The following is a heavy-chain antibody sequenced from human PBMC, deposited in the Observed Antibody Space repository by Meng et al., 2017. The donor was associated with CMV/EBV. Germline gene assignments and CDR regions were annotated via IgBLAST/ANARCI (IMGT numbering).Heavy chain of an antibody. V-gene: IGHV3-74*01. D-gene: IGHD3-22*01. Sequence: GGSLRLSCAASGFTFSSYWMHWVRQAPGKGLVWVSRINSDGSSTNYADSVKGRFTISRDNAKNTLYLQMNSLRAEDTAVYYCARVGRTSQTMIVVVPKGSGAFDIWGQGTMVTVSS. CDR3: ARVGRTSQTMIVVVPKGSGAFDI. CDR1: GFTFSSYW. CDR2: INSDGSST. J-gene: IGHJ3*02.